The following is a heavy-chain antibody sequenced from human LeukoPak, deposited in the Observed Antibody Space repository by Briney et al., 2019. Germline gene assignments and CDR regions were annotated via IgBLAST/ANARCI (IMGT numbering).Heavy chain of an antibody. D-gene: IGHD3-10*01. CDR2: MNPNSGNT. CDR1: GYTFTSYD. J-gene: IGHJ6*03. V-gene: IGHV1-8*03. Sequence: ASVKVSCKASGYTFTSYDINWVRQATGQGLEWMGWMNPNSGNTGYAQKFQGRVTITRNTSISTAYMELSSLRSEDTAVYYCARGVVRGVIKKSNYYYYMDVWGKGTTVTVSS. CDR3: ARGVVRGVIKKSNYYYYMDV.